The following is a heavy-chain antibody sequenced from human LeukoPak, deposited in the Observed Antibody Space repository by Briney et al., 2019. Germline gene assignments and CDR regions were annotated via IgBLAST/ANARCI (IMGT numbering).Heavy chain of an antibody. CDR2: IWYDGSNK. D-gene: IGHD4-11*01. CDR3: ARSLPIDYSNYHWFDP. J-gene: IGHJ5*02. V-gene: IGHV3-33*01. CDR1: GFTFSSYG. Sequence: GGSLRLSCAASGFTFSSYGMHWVRQAPGKGLEWVAVIWYDGSNKYYADSVKGRFTISRDNSKNTLYLQMNSLRAEDTAVYYCARSLPIDYSNYHWFDPWGQGTLVTVSS.